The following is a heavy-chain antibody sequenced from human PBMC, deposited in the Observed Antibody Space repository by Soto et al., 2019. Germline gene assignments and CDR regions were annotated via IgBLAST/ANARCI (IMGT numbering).Heavy chain of an antibody. J-gene: IGHJ3*02. CDR2: IYSGGST. V-gene: IGHV3-53*01. CDR1: GFTVSSNY. CDR3: ARIPRYCSSTSCSRAAFDI. D-gene: IGHD2-2*01. Sequence: PGGSLRLSCAASGFTVSSNYMSWVRQAPGKGLEWVSVIYSGGSTYYADSVKGRFTISRDNSKNTLYLQMNSLRAEDTAVYYCARIPRYCSSTSCSRAAFDIWGQGTMVTVSS.